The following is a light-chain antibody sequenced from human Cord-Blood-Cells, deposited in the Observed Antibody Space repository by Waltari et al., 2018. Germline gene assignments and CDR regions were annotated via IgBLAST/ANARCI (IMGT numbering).Light chain of an antibody. Sequence: QSALPQPRSVSGSPGQSVPISCTGTSRDAGGYNYVSWYQQHPGKAPKLMIYDVSKRPSGVPDRFSGSKSGNTASLTISGLQAEDEADYYCCSYAGSYTYVFGTGTKVTVL. CDR3: CSYAGSYTYV. CDR2: DVS. V-gene: IGLV2-11*01. J-gene: IGLJ1*01. CDR1: SRDAGGYNY.